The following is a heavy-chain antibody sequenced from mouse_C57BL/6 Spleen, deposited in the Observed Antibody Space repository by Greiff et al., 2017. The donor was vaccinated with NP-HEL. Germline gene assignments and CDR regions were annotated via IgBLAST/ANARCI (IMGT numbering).Heavy chain of an antibody. Sequence: VQLQQSGAELVKPGASVKLSCKASGYTFTSYWMHWVKQRPGQGLEWIGMIHPNSGSTNYNEKFKSKATLTVDKPSSTSYMQLSSLTSEDSAVYYCARNYYGSSYFYAMDYWGQGTSVTVSS. V-gene: IGHV1-64*01. CDR2: IHPNSGST. J-gene: IGHJ4*01. CDR3: ARNYYGSSYFYAMDY. CDR1: GYTFTSYW. D-gene: IGHD1-1*01.